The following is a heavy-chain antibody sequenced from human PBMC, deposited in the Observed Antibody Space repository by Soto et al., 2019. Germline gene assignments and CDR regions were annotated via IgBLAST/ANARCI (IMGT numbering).Heavy chain of an antibody. CDR2: IDPSDSYT. Sequence: GESLKISCKGSGYSFTSYWISWVRQMPGKGLEWMGRIDPSDSYTNYSPSFQGHVTISADKSISTAYLQWSSLKASDTAMYYCARRVMNYDSSGYTTKFDYWGQGALVTVSS. J-gene: IGHJ4*02. CDR3: ARRVMNYDSSGYTTKFDY. V-gene: IGHV5-10-1*01. D-gene: IGHD3-22*01. CDR1: GYSFTSYW.